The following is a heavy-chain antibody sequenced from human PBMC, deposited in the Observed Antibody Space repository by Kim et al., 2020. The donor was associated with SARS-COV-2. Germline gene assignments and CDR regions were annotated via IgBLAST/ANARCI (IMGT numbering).Heavy chain of an antibody. V-gene: IGHV5-51*01. CDR2: T. CDR3: ARLSRPWYFDY. J-gene: IGHJ4*02. Sequence: TRYSPSFQGHVTSTADKSISTAYLQWSSLRASDTAMYYCARLSRPWYFDYWGQGTLVTVSS. D-gene: IGHD6-6*01.